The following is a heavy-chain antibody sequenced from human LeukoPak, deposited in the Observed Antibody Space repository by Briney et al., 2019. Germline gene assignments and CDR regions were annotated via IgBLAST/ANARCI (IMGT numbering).Heavy chain of an antibody. V-gene: IGHV3-30*03. J-gene: IGHJ4*02. CDR1: GFSISYYG. CDR3: ARALGLQYYFDY. D-gene: IGHD4-11*01. Sequence: GGSLRLSCAASGFSISYYGMHWVRQAPGKGLEWVAVTSNDGSEQNYADSVKGRFTISRDNAKNSLYLQMNSLRAEDTAVYYCARALGLQYYFDYWGQGTLVTVSS. CDR2: TSNDGSEQ.